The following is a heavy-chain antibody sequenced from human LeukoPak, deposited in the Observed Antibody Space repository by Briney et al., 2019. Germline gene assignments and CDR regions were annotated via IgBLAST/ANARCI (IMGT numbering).Heavy chain of an antibody. CDR1: GFTFSSYS. CDR2: ISSSSSYI. J-gene: IGHJ4*02. V-gene: IGHV3-21*01. Sequence: PGGSLRLSCAASGFTFSSYSMNWVRQAPGKRLEWVSSISSSSSYIYYADSVKGRFTISRDNAKNSLYLQMNSLRAEDTAVYYCARDAEWQQLVHYFDYWGQGTLVTVSS. CDR3: ARDAEWQQLVHYFDY. D-gene: IGHD6-13*01.